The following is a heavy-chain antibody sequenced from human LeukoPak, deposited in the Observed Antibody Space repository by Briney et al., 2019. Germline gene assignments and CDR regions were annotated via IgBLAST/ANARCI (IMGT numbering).Heavy chain of an antibody. Sequence: PGGSLRLSCAASGFTFSSYSMNWVRQAPGKGLEWVSYISSSSSTIYYADSVKGRFTISRDNAKNSLYLQMNSLRAEDTAVYYCARDVRAHYDFWSGYPFDPWGQGTLVTVSS. CDR3: ARDVRAHYDFWSGYPFDP. V-gene: IGHV3-48*01. D-gene: IGHD3-3*01. CDR2: ISSSSSTI. CDR1: GFTFSSYS. J-gene: IGHJ5*02.